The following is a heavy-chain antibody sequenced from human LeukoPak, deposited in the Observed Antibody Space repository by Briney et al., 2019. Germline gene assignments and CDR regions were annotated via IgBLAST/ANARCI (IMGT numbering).Heavy chain of an antibody. CDR2: MQYDGSVE. CDR3: AWYSSSWPTYFDY. Sequence: PGGSLRLSCVASGFSFSNYGTHWVRQAPGKGLEWVAFMQYDGSVEFYADSVKGRFTISRDNSKNTLYLQMNSLRAEDTAVYYCAWYSSSWPTYFDYXXQGTLVTVSS. V-gene: IGHV3-30*02. D-gene: IGHD6-13*01. CDR1: GFSFSNYG. J-gene: IGHJ4*02.